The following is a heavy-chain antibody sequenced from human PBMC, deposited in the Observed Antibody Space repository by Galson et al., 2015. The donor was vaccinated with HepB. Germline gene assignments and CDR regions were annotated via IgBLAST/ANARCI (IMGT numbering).Heavy chain of an antibody. CDR3: ARDPLLSPTSWFDP. V-gene: IGHV1-18*04. Sequence: SVKVSCKASGYTFTSYGISWVRQAPGQGLEWMGWISAYNGNTNYAQKLQGRVTMTTDTSTSTAYMELRSLRSDDTAVYYCARDPLLSPTSWFDPWGQGTLVTVSS. CDR1: GYTFTSYG. J-gene: IGHJ5*02. CDR2: ISAYNGNT.